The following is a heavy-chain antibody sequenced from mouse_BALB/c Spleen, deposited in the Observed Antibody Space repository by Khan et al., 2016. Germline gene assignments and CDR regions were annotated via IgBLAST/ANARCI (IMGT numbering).Heavy chain of an antibody. CDR1: GYAFSSYW. V-gene: IGHV1-80*01. CDR3: ARENYGSSY. D-gene: IGHD1-1*01. Sequence: QMQLEESGAELVRPGSSVKISCKASGYAFSSYWMNWVKQRPGQGLEWIGQIYPGDGDTNYNGKFKGKATLTADKSSSTAYMQLSSLTSEDSAVYFCARENYGSSYWGQGTTLTVSS. CDR2: IYPGDGDT. J-gene: IGHJ2*01.